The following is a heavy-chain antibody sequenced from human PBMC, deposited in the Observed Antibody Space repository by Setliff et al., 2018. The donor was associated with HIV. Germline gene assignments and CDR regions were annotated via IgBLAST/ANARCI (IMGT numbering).Heavy chain of an antibody. CDR1: GDSISGYY. J-gene: IGHJ4*02. Sequence: SETLSLNCTSSGDSISGYYWSWIRQPAGKGLEWIGRMHTSGNTNYNPSLKSRVTMSVDTSKNQFSLRLSSVTAADTAVYYCERDQKGYSYGYFDSWGQGTRVTVAS. D-gene: IGHD5-18*01. V-gene: IGHV4-4*07. CDR2: MHTSGNT. CDR3: ERDQKGYSYGYFDS.